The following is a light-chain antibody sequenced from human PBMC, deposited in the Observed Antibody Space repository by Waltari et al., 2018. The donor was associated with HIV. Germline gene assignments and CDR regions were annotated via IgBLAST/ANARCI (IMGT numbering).Light chain of an antibody. J-gene: IGKJ2*01. CDR1: QRISRTF. CDR2: STS. Sequence: EIVLTQSPGTLSLSPGESATLSCRASQRISRTFLSWYQQKPGQAPRLLIYSTSARATGIPDKFSGSGSGKDFTLTISRLEPEDFAVYYCQQYGSSPPYNFGPGTKLEI. CDR3: QQYGSSPPYN. V-gene: IGKV3-20*01.